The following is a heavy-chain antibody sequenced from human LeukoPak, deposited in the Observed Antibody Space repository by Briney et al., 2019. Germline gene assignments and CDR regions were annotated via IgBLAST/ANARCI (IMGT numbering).Heavy chain of an antibody. Sequence: GESLKISCKGSGYSFTSYWIGWVRQMPGKGLEWMGIIYPGDSDTRYSPSFQGQVTISADKSISTAYLQWSSLKASDTAMYYCATPPSYSSSWLVLRYWGQETRVTVPS. CDR1: GYSFTSYW. CDR2: IYPGDSDT. D-gene: IGHD6-13*01. V-gene: IGHV5-51*01. J-gene: IGHJ4*02. CDR3: ATPPSYSSSWLVLRY.